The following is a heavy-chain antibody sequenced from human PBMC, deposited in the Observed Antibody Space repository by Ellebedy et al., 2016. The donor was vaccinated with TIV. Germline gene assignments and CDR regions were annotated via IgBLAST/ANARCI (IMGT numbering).Heavy chain of an antibody. CDR1: GFTFADYA. J-gene: IGHJ4*02. D-gene: IGHD5-24*01. CDR2: IRNKAYGGTT. CDR3: TRDRGATIQY. Sequence: GESLKISCTASGFTFADYAMSWFRQAPGKGLEWVGFIRNKAYGGTTEYAASVKGRFTISRDDSKSIAYLQMNSLKTEDIAVYYCTRDRGATIQYWGQGTLVTVSS. V-gene: IGHV3-49*03.